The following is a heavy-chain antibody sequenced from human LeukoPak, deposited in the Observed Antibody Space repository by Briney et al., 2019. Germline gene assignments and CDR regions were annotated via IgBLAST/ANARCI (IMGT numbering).Heavy chain of an antibody. CDR1: GFTFSSYW. V-gene: IGHV3-7*01. Sequence: GGSLRLSCAASGFTFSSYWMSWVRQAPGEGLEWVANIKQDGSEKYYVDSVKGRFTISRDNAKNSLYLQMNSLRAEDTAVYYCAREQPLAYCGGDCYSGVLDYWGQGTLVTVSS. CDR2: IKQDGSEK. CDR3: AREQPLAYCGGDCYSGVLDY. J-gene: IGHJ4*02. D-gene: IGHD2-21*02.